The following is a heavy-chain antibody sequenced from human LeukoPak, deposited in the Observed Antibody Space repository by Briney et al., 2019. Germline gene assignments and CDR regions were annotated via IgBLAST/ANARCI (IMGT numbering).Heavy chain of an antibody. V-gene: IGHV1-2*02. CDR2: INPNSGGT. D-gene: IGHD5-18*01. CDR1: GYTFTGYY. CDR3: ARGIRDVDTAMAYYYYYYMDV. J-gene: IGHJ6*03. Sequence: ASVKVSCKASGYTFTGYYMHWVRQAPGQGLEWMGWINPNSGGTNYAQKFQGRVTMTRNTSISTAYMELSSLRSEDTAVYYCARGIRDVDTAMAYYYYYYMDVWGKGTTVTISS.